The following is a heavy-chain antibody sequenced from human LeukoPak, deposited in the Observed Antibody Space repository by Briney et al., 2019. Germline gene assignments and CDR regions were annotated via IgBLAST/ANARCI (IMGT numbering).Heavy chain of an antibody. V-gene: IGHV4-34*01. Sequence: KPSETLSLTCAVYGGSFSGYYWSWIRQPPGKGLEWLGEINHSGSTNYNPSLKSRVTISVDTSKNQFSLKLSSVTAADTAVYYCARHDSGSYYMDVWGKGTTVTISS. D-gene: IGHD1-26*01. CDR2: INHSGST. CDR1: GGSFSGYY. CDR3: ARHDSGSYYMDV. J-gene: IGHJ6*03.